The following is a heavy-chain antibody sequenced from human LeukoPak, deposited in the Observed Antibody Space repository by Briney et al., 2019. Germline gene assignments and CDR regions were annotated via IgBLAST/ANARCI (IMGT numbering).Heavy chain of an antibody. CDR2: ISGSGGST. CDR3: AKDRSYYDSSGPYRFDY. D-gene: IGHD3-22*01. CDR1: GFTFSSYA. Sequence: GGSLRLSCAASGFTFSSYAMSWVRQAPGKGLEWVSAISGSGGSTYYADSVKGRFTISRDNSKNTLYLQMNSLRAEDTAVYYCAKDRSYYDSSGPYRFDYWGQGTLVTVSS. V-gene: IGHV3-23*01. J-gene: IGHJ4*02.